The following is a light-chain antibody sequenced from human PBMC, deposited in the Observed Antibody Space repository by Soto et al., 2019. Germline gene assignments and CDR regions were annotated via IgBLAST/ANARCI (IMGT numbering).Light chain of an antibody. CDR1: QGLSSD. J-gene: IGKJ5*01. CDR2: AAS. Sequence: DIQLTQSPSFLSASVGDRVTITCRASQGLSSDLAWYQQKQGKAPKLLIYAASTLQSGVPSRFSGSGSGTEFTLTIISLQPEDFATYYCQQLNSYPITFGQGTRLEIK. CDR3: QQLNSYPIT. V-gene: IGKV1-9*01.